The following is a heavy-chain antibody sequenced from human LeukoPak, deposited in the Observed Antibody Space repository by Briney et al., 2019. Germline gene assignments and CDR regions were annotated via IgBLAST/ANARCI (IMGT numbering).Heavy chain of an antibody. D-gene: IGHD3-3*01. CDR3: ARDQWSYDFWSGYPPFDY. Sequence: ASVKVSCKASGYTFTSYGISWVRQAPGQGLEWMGWISAYNGNTNYAQKLQGRVTMTTDTSTSTACMELRSLRSDDTAVYYCARDQWSYDFWSGYPPFDYWGQGTLVTVSS. J-gene: IGHJ4*02. CDR1: GYTFTSYG. V-gene: IGHV1-18*01. CDR2: ISAYNGNT.